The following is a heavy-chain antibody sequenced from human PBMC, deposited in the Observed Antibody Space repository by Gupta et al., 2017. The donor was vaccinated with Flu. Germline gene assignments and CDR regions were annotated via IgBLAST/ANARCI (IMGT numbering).Heavy chain of an antibody. CDR1: GGSFSGXX. Sequence: QVXLQXXXAGLLXXXETLXLTCAVYGGSFSGXXXXXXXXXXXXXXXXIGEIKHSGSTNYNPSLKSRVTISVDTPKNQFSLKLSSVTAADTAVYYCASRETGVVVVPAAITRPEKRGFDYWGQGTLVTVSS. V-gene: IGHV4-34*01. J-gene: IGHJ4*02. D-gene: IGHD2-2*02. CDR2: IKHSGST. CDR3: ASRETGVVVVPAAITRPEKRGFDY.